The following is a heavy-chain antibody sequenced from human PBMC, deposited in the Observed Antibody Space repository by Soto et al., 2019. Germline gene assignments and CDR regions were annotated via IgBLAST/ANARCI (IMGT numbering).Heavy chain of an antibody. D-gene: IGHD5-12*01. V-gene: IGHV3-66*01. J-gene: IGHJ4*02. CDR2: IYTGGIT. CDR1: GFTVSSNY. Sequence: VQLVESGGGLVQPGGSLRLSCAASGFTVSSNYMSWVRQAPGKGLKWVSVIYTGGITYYADSVKGRFTISRDKSQNMLYLQMNSLRAEDTAVYYCARDSGYSEDYWGQGTLVTVSS. CDR3: ARDSGYSEDY.